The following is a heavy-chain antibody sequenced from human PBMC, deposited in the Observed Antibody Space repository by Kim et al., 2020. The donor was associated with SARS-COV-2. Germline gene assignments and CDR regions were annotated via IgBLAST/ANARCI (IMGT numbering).Heavy chain of an antibody. V-gene: IGHV4-39*01. D-gene: IGHD3-16*01. CDR1: GGSISSSSYY. J-gene: IGHJ5*02. Sequence: SETLSLTCTVSGGSISSSSYYWGWIRQPPGKGLEWIGSIYYSGSTYYNPSLKSRVTISVDTSKNQFSLKLSSVTAADTAVYYCARHPRRLIFFDPWGQGTLVTVSS. CDR2: IYYSGST. CDR3: ARHPRRLIFFDP.